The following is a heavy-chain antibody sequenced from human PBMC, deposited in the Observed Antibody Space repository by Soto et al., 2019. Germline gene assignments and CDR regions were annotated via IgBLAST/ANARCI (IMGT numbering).Heavy chain of an antibody. CDR2: IYYSGST. V-gene: IGHV4-59*01. D-gene: IGHD3-10*01. CDR3: ARDYYGSGSPPFGY. Sequence: SETLSLTCTVSGGSISSYYWSWIRQPPGKGLEWIGYIYYSGSTNYNPSLKSRVTISVDTSKNQFSLKLSSVTAADTAVYYCARDYYGSGSPPFGYWGQGTLVTVS. J-gene: IGHJ4*02. CDR1: GGSISSYY.